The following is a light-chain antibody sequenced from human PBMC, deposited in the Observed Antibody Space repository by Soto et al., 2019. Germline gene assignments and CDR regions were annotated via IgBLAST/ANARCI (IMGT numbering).Light chain of an antibody. CDR1: SSDVGGYNY. CDR2: EVN. Sequence: QSALTQPASVSGSPGQSITISCTGTSSDVGGYNYVSWYQQHPGNAPRLMIYEVNNRPSGVPNRFSGSKSGNTASLTISGLQAGDEADYYCSSKTSSRTPFVFGTGTKVTVL. CDR3: SSKTSSRTPFV. J-gene: IGLJ1*01. V-gene: IGLV2-14*01.